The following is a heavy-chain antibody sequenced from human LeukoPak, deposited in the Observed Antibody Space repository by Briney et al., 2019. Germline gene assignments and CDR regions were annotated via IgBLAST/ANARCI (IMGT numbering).Heavy chain of an antibody. D-gene: IGHD3-16*01. V-gene: IGHV3-7*03. Sequence: PGGSLRLSCVASGFIFSNYWMSWVRQAPVKGLEWVANIKQDGSEKNYVDSVKGRFTISRDNAKNSLYLQMNSLRAEDTAIYYCAGRGRSFDYWVQGTLVTVSS. CDR1: GFIFSNYW. CDR3: AGRGRSFDY. CDR2: IKQDGSEK. J-gene: IGHJ4*02.